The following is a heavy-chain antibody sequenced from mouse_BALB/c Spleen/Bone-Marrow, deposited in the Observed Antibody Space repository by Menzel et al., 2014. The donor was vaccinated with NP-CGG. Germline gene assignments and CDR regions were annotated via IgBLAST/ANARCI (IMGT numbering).Heavy chain of an antibody. D-gene: IGHD1-2*01. Sequence: EVQGVESGGGLVQPGGSLKLSCAASGFTFSSYGMSWVRQTPGKRLELVATINNDGGSTYYPDSVKGRFTISRDNAQNTLYLQMSSLKSEDTAIFYCARDTPYFGYNYWGQGTTLTVSS. J-gene: IGHJ2*01. CDR1: GFTFSSYG. CDR3: ARDTPYFGYNY. CDR2: INNDGGST. V-gene: IGHV5-6-3*01.